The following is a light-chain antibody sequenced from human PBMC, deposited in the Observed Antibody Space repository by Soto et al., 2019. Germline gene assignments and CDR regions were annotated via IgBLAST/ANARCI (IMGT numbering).Light chain of an antibody. CDR3: SSYTTAFFYV. J-gene: IGLJ1*01. CDR2: GVT. Sequence: QSVLTQPASVSGSPGQSITISCTGSSSDIGALNYVAWYQQHPGKAPKLIIHGVTNRPSGVSSRFSGSKSDYTASLTISGLQAEDEADYYCSSYTTAFFYVFGTGTKVTVL. V-gene: IGLV2-14*01. CDR1: SSDIGALNY.